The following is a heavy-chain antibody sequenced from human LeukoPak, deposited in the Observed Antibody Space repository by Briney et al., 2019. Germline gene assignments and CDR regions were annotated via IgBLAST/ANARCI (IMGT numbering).Heavy chain of an antibody. CDR1: GFTFSDYA. Sequence: PGRSLRLSCAASGFTFSDYAMHWVRQAPGKGLEWVAVLSYGGTNKYYADSVKGRFTISRDNSKNTMFLQMNSLRAEDTAVYHCARDRSGYANDAFDFWGQGTKVTVSS. CDR3: ARDRSGYANDAFDF. CDR2: LSYGGTNK. D-gene: IGHD3-3*01. V-gene: IGHV3-30-3*01. J-gene: IGHJ3*01.